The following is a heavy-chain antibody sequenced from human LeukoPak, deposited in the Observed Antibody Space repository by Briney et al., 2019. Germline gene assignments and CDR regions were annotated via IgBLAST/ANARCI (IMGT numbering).Heavy chain of an antibody. CDR3: ARGAAAADY. Sequence: GGSLRLSCAASGFTFSSYSMNWVRQAPGKGLEWVSYISSSSSTIYYADSVKGRFTISRDNAKNSLFLQMNSLRAEDTAVYYCARGAAAADYWGRGTQVTVSS. J-gene: IGHJ4*02. V-gene: IGHV3-48*04. CDR1: GFTFSSYS. CDR2: ISSSSSTI. D-gene: IGHD6-13*01.